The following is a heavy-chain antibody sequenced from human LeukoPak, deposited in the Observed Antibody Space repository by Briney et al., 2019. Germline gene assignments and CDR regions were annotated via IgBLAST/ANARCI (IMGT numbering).Heavy chain of an antibody. Sequence: ASVKVSCKASGYTFTDYYLHWVRQAPGQGLEWMGWINPNSGGTYYAQRFQGRVTMTRDTSISTAHMELSRLTSDDTAVYYCARGIAVAGIGWFDPWGQGTLVTVSS. D-gene: IGHD6-19*01. CDR3: ARGIAVAGIGWFDP. CDR2: INPNSGGT. J-gene: IGHJ5*02. CDR1: GYTFTDYY. V-gene: IGHV1-2*02.